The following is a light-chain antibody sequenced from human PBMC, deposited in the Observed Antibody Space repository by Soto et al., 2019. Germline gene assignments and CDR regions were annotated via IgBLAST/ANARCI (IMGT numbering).Light chain of an antibody. Sequence: QTVVNQSPSASASLGASVKLTCTLSSGHSNYAIAWHQQQPEKGPRYLMKVNSGGSHIKGDGIPDRFSGSSSGAERYLFISSLQSEDEADYYCQTWGTGSAIVVFGGGTQLTVL. J-gene: IGLJ7*01. CDR2: VNSGGSH. V-gene: IGLV4-69*01. CDR1: SGHSNYA. CDR3: QTWGTGSAIVV.